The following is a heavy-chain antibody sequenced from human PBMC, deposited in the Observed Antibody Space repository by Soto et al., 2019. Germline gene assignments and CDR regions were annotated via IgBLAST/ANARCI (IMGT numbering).Heavy chain of an antibody. J-gene: IGHJ5*02. Sequence: PSETLSSPALSLVAPSVVTTGAGSGSPQGRDWSGLGISITVGAPTTTPSLKSRVTISVDTSKNQFSLKLSSVTAADTAVYYCARALRNWFDPWGQGTLVTVSS. CDR1: VAPSVVTT. CDR3: ARALRNWFDP. D-gene: IGHD2-21*02. V-gene: IGHV4-59*01. CDR2: SITVGAP.